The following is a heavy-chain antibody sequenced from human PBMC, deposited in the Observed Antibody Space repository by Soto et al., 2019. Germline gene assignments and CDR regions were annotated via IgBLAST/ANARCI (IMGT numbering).Heavy chain of an antibody. CDR3: VRCGYGPNLLAF. Sequence: ASVKLCSKAPGYINTGYVIHWVRQTPGQGLQCMGRITPNSGDTQYGQTFQGRVTLTRXTXXSXXXMXLXXLRXDXTALYYCVRCGYGPNLLAFWGQ. CDR2: ITPNSGDT. D-gene: IGHD2-15*01. CDR1: GYINTGYV. V-gene: IGHV1-2*06. J-gene: IGHJ3*01.